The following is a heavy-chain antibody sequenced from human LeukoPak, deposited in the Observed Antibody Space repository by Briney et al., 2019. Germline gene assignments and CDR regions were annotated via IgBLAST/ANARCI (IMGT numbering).Heavy chain of an antibody. CDR3: AREDWSSSSSVAY. CDR1: GGSISSGGYY. CDR2: IYYSGST. J-gene: IGHJ4*02. V-gene: IGHV4-31*03. D-gene: IGHD6-6*01. Sequence: PSQTLSLTCTVSGGSISSGGYYWSWIRQHPGKGLEWIGYIYYSGSTYYNPSLKSRVTISVDTSKNQFSLKLSSVTAADTAVYYCAREDWSSSSSVAYWGQGTLVTVSS.